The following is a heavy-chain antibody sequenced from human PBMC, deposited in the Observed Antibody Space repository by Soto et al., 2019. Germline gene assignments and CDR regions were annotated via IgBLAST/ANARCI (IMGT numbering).Heavy chain of an antibody. CDR2: ISWDGGST. D-gene: IGHD3-3*01. V-gene: IGHV3-43*01. J-gene: IGHJ4*02. CDR3: AKDIGPLEQIEAGFDY. CDR1: GFTFDDYT. Sequence: GGSLRLSCAASGFTFDDYTMHWVRQAPGKGLEWVSLISWDGGSTYYADSVKGRFTISRDNSKNSLYLQMNSLRTEDTALYYCAKDIGPLEQIEAGFDYWGQGTLVTVSS.